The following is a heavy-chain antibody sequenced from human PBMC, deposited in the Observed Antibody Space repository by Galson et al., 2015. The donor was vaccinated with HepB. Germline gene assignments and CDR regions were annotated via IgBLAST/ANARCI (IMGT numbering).Heavy chain of an antibody. Sequence: SLRLSCAASGFTFSNAWMSWVRQAPGKGLEWVGRIKSKTDGGTTDYAAPVKGRLTISRDDSKNTLYLQMNSLKTEDTAVYYCTTLTGGLYYYYMDVWGKGTTVTVSS. D-gene: IGHD3-9*01. V-gene: IGHV3-15*01. CDR1: GFTFSNAW. CDR3: TTLTGGLYYYYMDV. CDR2: IKSKTDGGTT. J-gene: IGHJ6*03.